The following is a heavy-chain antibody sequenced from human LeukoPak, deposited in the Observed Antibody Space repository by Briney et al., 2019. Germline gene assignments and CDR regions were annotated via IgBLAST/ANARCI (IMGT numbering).Heavy chain of an antibody. V-gene: IGHV3-53*01. CDR3: ARGLKYYYDSSGYYPFDY. CDR2: IYSGGST. CDR1: GFTVSSNY. D-gene: IGHD3-22*01. Sequence: GGSLRLSCAASGFTVSSNYMSWVRQAPGKGLEWVSVIYSGGSTYYADSVKGRFTISRDNSKNTLYLQMNSLRAEDTAVYYCARGLKYYYDSSGYYPFDYWGQGTLVTVSS. J-gene: IGHJ4*02.